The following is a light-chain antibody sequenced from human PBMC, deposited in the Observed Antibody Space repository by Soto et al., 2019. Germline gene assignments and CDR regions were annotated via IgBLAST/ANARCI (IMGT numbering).Light chain of an antibody. CDR2: DVT. CDR1: STDVGDFNY. Sequence: QSALTQPASVSGSPGRSVTISCTGTSTDVGDFNYVSWYQHLPGRAPKLIIYDVTNRPSGISYRFSASKSGRTASPTISGLQAEDEGDYYCSSYSSSTTHVVFGGGTKLTVL. V-gene: IGLV2-14*03. CDR3: SSYSSSTTHVV. J-gene: IGLJ2*01.